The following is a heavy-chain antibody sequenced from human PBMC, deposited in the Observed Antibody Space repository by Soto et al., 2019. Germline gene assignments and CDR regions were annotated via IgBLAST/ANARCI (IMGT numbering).Heavy chain of an antibody. CDR3: AKRSSSSTFDY. V-gene: IGHV3-23*01. CDR2: ISGSDDST. J-gene: IGHJ4*02. CDR1: GFTFSSYA. D-gene: IGHD6-6*01. Sequence: EVQLLESGGGLVQPGGSLRLSCAASGFTFSSYAMSWFRQAPGKGLEWVSVISGSDDSTYYADSVKGRFTISRDNSKHTLYLQMNSLRAEDTAVYYCAKRSSSSTFDYWGQGTLVTVSS.